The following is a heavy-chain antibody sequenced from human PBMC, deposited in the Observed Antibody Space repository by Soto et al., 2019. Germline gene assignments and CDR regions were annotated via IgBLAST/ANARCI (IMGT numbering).Heavy chain of an antibody. CDR1: GFTFSSYG. CDR2: ISYDGSNK. Sequence: GGSLRLSCAASGFTFSSYGMHWVRQAPGRGLEWVALISYDGSNKYYADSVKGRFTISRDNSKNTLSLQVSSLRPEDTAVYYCAKDRDSSCWFSGYYYGVDVWGQGTTVTVSS. V-gene: IGHV3-30*18. D-gene: IGHD6-19*01. CDR3: AKDRDSSCWFSGYYYGVDV. J-gene: IGHJ6*02.